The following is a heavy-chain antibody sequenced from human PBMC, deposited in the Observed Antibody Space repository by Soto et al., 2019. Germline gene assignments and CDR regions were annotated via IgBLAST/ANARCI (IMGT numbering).Heavy chain of an antibody. V-gene: IGHV1-18*04. CDR3: ARIEREGDLDY. CDR1: GYTINNYG. J-gene: IGHJ4*02. CDR2: VSAYSGDP. D-gene: IGHD2-21*02. Sequence: QVQLVQSGAEVKRPGASVRLSCKASGYTINNYGISWVRQAPGQGLDWMGWVSAYSGDPNYAQKLQGRVTMTTDTSTNTAYMELRSLISDDTAIYYCARIEREGDLDYWGQGTLVTVSS.